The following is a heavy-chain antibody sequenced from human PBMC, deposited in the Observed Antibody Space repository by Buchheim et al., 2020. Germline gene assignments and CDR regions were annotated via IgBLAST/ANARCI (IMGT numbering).Heavy chain of an antibody. D-gene: IGHD3-16*02. CDR2: INRSGST. Sequence: QVQLQQWGAGLLKPSETLSLTCAVYGGSFSVYYWSWIRQPPGKGLEWIVEINRSGSTNSNPFITRRVPISVDTSKNHFSLRLTSVTAADTAVYYCASRPIANYYYYGMDVWGQGTT. J-gene: IGHJ6*02. V-gene: IGHV4-34*01. CDR3: ASRPIANYYYYGMDV. CDR1: GGSFSVYY.